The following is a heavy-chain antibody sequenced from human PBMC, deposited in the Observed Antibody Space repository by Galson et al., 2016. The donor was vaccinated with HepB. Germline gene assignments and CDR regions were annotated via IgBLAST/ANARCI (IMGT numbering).Heavy chain of an antibody. D-gene: IGHD3-22*01. CDR2: ISGGSSYI. CDR1: GITFRSYT. CDR3: ERSAYQYDSRGYHYGEEWFDP. V-gene: IGHV3-21*01. J-gene: IGHJ5*02. Sequence: LRLSCAVSGITFRSYTMNWVRQAPGKGLEWVSSISGGSSYIYYADSLKGRFTISRDNAKNSLYLQMNSLRAEDTAVYYCERSAYQYDSRGYHYGEEWFDPWGQGTLVTVSS.